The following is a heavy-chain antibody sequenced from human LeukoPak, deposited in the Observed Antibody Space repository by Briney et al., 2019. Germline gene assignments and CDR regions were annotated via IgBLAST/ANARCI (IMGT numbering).Heavy chain of an antibody. Sequence: SETLSLTCTVSGGSISSSDYYWGWTRQPPGERLEWIGTIYYNGNTYYNPSLQSRVIISVDTSKNQFSLKLTSVTAPDTAVYYCARTVGTHRFDYWGQGILVTVSS. CDR1: GGSISSSDYY. V-gene: IGHV4-39*01. CDR3: ARTVGTHRFDY. J-gene: IGHJ4*02. CDR2: IYYNGNT. D-gene: IGHD4-23*01.